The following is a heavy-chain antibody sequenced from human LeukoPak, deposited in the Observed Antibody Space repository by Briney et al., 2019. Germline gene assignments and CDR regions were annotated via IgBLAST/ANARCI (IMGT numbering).Heavy chain of an antibody. V-gene: IGHV4-59*01. D-gene: IGHD2-21*02. J-gene: IGHJ4*02. CDR1: GGSISSYY. CDR2: IYYSGST. Sequence: SETLSLTCTVSGGSISSYYWSWIRQPPGKGLEWIGYIYYSGSTNHNPSLKSRVTISVDTSKNQFSLKLSSVTAADTAVYYCARWSGDYVFDYWGQGTLVTVSS. CDR3: ARWSGDYVFDY.